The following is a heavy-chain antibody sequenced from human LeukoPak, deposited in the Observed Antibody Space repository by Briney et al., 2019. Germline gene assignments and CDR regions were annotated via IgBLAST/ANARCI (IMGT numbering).Heavy chain of an antibody. D-gene: IGHD3-9*01. V-gene: IGHV3-48*03. CDR1: GFTFSSYE. CDR3: ARAGDLNYDILTGYYYFDY. CDR2: ISSSGSTI. Sequence: ETGGSLRLSCAASGFTFSSYEMNWVRQAPGKGLEWVSYISSSGSTIYYADSVKGRFTISRDNAKNSLYLQMNSLRAEDTAVYYCARAGDLNYDILTGYYYFDYWGQGTLVTVSS. J-gene: IGHJ4*02.